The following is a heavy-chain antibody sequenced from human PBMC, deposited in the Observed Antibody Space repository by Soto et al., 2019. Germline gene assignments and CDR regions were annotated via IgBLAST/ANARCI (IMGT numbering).Heavy chain of an antibody. J-gene: IGHJ6*02. CDR1: GYTFTGYY. D-gene: IGHD3-22*01. Sequence: ASVKVSCKASGYTFTGYYMHWVRQAPGQGLEWMGWINPNSGGTNYAQKFQGRVTMTRDTSISTAYMELSRLRSDDTAVYYCARVADYYDSSGYYGGYYXYYGMDVWGQGTTVTVSS. CDR3: ARVADYYDSSGYYGGYYXYYGMDV. CDR2: INPNSGGT. V-gene: IGHV1-2*02.